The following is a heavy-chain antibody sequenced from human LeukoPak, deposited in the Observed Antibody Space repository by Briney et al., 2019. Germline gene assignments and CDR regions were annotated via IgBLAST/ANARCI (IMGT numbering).Heavy chain of an antibody. CDR3: ARDPGIMYYDSSGYYYS. J-gene: IGHJ4*02. CDR1: GGSFSGYY. V-gene: IGHV4-34*01. Sequence: SETLSLTCAVYGGSFSGYYWSWIRQPPGKGLEWIGGINHSGSTNYNPSLKSRVTISVDTSKNQFSLKLSSVTAADTAVYYCARDPGIMYYDSSGYYYSWGQGTLVTVSS. D-gene: IGHD3-22*01. CDR2: INHSGST.